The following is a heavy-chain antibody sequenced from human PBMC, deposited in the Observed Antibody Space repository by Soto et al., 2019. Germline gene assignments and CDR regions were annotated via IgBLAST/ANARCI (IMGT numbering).Heavy chain of an antibody. J-gene: IGHJ6*02. CDR2: ISSSSSYI. Sequence: PGGSLRLSXAASGFTFSSYEMNWVRQAPGKGLEWVSYISSSSSYIYYADSVKGRFTISRDNAKNSLYLQMNSLRAEDTAVYYCARGNTMIAVEKSYYYYGMDVWGQGTTVTVSS. CDR1: GFTFSSYE. CDR3: ARGNTMIAVEKSYYYYGMDV. V-gene: IGHV3-21*05. D-gene: IGHD3-22*01.